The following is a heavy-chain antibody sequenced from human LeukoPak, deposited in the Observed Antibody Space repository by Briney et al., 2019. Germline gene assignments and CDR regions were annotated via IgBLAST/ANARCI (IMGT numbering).Heavy chain of an antibody. D-gene: IGHD6-13*01. CDR1: GFTFSSYA. Sequence: HPGGSLRLSCAASGFTFSSYAMSWVRQAPGKGLEWVSGISGSGGSTYYADSVKGRFTISRDNSKNTLYLQTNSLRAEDTAVYYCAKKSIMGDSSTWCYFDYWGQGTLVTVSS. CDR2: ISGSGGST. J-gene: IGHJ4*02. V-gene: IGHV3-23*01. CDR3: AKKSIMGDSSTWCYFDY.